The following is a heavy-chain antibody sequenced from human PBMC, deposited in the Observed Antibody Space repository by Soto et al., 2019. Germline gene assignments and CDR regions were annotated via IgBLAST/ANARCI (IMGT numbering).Heavy chain of an antibody. V-gene: IGHV3-23*01. J-gene: IGHJ4*02. Sequence: EVQLLESGGDLIQPGGSLRLSCAASGFTFSSYAMSWVRQAPGKGLGWVSAISSSGGSTFYADSVKGRFTISRDNSRNTPYLQRNSLRAEDTAIYYCSKYQPMTQPRPYFDYWGQGTLVTVSS. D-gene: IGHD3-22*01. CDR3: SKYQPMTQPRPYFDY. CDR1: GFTFSSYA. CDR2: ISSSGGST.